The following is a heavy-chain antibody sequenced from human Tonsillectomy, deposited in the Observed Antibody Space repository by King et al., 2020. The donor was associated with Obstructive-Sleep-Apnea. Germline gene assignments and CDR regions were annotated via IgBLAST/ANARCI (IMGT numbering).Heavy chain of an antibody. V-gene: IGHV4-59*01. CDR1: GVSISRYY. Sequence: VQLQESGPGLVKPSETLSLTCPVSGVSISRYYWSWIRQPPGKGLGWIGYIYYSGSTNYNPSLKSLVTISVDTSKNQFSLKMTPVTAADTAVYYCARHTGYYDSSGYAFDIWGQGTMVTVSS. CDR2: IYYSGST. CDR3: ARHTGYYDSSGYAFDI. D-gene: IGHD3-22*01. J-gene: IGHJ3*02.